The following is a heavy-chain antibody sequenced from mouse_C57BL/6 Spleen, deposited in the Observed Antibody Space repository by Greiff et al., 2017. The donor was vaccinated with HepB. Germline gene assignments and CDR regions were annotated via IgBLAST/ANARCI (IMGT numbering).Heavy chain of an antibody. CDR3: ARGDYYGRSAY. CDR1: GYTFTDYN. D-gene: IGHD1-1*01. V-gene: IGHV1-18*01. Sequence: VQLQQSGPELVKPGASVKIPCKASGYTFTDYNMDWVKQSHGKSLEWIGDINPNNGGTIYNQKFKGKATLTVDKSSSTAYMELRSLTSEDTAVYYCARGDYYGRSAYWGQGTLVTVSA. J-gene: IGHJ3*01. CDR2: INPNNGGT.